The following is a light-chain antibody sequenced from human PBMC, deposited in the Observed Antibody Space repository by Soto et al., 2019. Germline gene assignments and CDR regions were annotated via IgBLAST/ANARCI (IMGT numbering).Light chain of an antibody. CDR2: DVS. Sequence: QSVLTQPRSVSGSPGQSVTISCTGTSSDVGGYKYVSWYQQHPGKAPKLMIYDVSERPSGVPDRFSGSKSGNTASLTISGLPAEDGADYYCCSFAGSPYFFGTGTKVTVL. J-gene: IGLJ1*01. CDR3: CSFAGSPYF. V-gene: IGLV2-11*01. CDR1: SSDVGGYKY.